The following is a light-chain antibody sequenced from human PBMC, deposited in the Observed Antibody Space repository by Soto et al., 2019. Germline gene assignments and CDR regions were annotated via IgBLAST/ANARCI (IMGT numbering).Light chain of an antibody. V-gene: IGLV2-14*01. CDR3: IAYTGSSTSYV. Sequence: QSALTQPASVSGSPGQSITISCTGTNSDIGDYNYVSWYQQYPGKAPRLLIYAVSSRPSGVSSRFSGSKSGNTASLTISGLQPQDEADYYCIAYTGSSTSYVFGSGTKVTV. CDR1: NSDIGDYNY. CDR2: AVS. J-gene: IGLJ1*01.